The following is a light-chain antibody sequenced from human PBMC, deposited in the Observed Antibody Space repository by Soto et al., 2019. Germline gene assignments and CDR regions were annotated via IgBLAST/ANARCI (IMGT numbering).Light chain of an antibody. CDR2: DVS. Sequence: QSALTQPRSVSGSPGQSVTISCTGTSRDVRVYDYVSWYQQHPGKAPKLMIYDVSQRPSGVPDRFSGSKSGNTASPTISGLQAEDEADYYCCSYAGTYTYVFGTGTKVTVL. J-gene: IGLJ1*01. CDR1: SRDVRVYDY. V-gene: IGLV2-11*01. CDR3: CSYAGTYTYV.